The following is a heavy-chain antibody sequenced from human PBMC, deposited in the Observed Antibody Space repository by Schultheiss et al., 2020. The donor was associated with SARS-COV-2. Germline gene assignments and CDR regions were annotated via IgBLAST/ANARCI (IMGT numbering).Heavy chain of an antibody. CDR1: GGSISSGGYY. D-gene: IGHD2-15*01. J-gene: IGHJ6*03. CDR3: ARVTGCSGGSCHLIKSYYYYYYMDV. V-gene: IGHV4-61*08. Sequence: SETLSLTCTVSGGSISSGGYYWSWIRQHPGKGLEWIGYIYYSGSTNYNPSLKSRVTISVDTSKNQFSLKLSSVTAADTAVYYCARVTGCSGGSCHLIKSYYYYYYMDVWGKGTTVTVSS. CDR2: IYYSGST.